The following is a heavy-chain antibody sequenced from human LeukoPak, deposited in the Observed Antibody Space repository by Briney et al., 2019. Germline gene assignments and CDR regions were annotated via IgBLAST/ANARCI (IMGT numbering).Heavy chain of an antibody. Sequence: VGSLRLSCAASGFSFSTYTMNWVRQAPGKGLEWVSSTSSSSNYIYYADSVKGRFTISRDNAKNSLYLQMNSLRAEDTAVYSCARGGSQTVTTSLGAFDIWGQGTLVTVSS. J-gene: IGHJ3*02. CDR3: ARGGSQTVTTSLGAFDI. V-gene: IGHV3-21*01. D-gene: IGHD4-17*01. CDR1: GFSFSTYT. CDR2: TSSSSNYI.